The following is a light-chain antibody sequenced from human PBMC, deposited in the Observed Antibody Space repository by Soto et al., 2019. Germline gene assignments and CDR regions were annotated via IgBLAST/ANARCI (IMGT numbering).Light chain of an antibody. CDR3: QQYNNWPPLT. CDR2: AAS. Sequence: EVVVTQSPATLSVSLGGRATLSCRASQSVRTNLAWYQQKPGQAPRLLIYAASTRATGIPARFSGSGSGTEFTLTITSLQSEDFAVYYCQQYNNWPPLTLGGGTKVDIK. J-gene: IGKJ4*01. V-gene: IGKV3-15*01. CDR1: QSVRTN.